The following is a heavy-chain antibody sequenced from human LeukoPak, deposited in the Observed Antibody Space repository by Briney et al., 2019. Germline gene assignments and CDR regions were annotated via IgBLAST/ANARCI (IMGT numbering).Heavy chain of an antibody. D-gene: IGHD3-22*01. CDR2: ISSSGSTI. J-gene: IGHJ3*02. CDR1: GFPFSDYY. CDR3: ARDGDSYYDSSGSDAFDI. V-gene: IGHV3-11*04. Sequence: GGSLRLSCAASGFPFSDYYMSWIRQAPGKGLEWVSYISSSGSTIYYADSVKGRFTISRDNAKNSLYLQMNSLRAEDTAVYYCARDGDSYYDSSGSDAFDIWGQGTMVTVSS.